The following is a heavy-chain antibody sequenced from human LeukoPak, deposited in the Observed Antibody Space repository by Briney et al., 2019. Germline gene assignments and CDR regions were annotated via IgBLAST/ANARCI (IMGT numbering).Heavy chain of an antibody. V-gene: IGHV3-11*01. CDR3: AKERIAVAGRGFDY. CDR1: GFSFSDYF. D-gene: IGHD6-19*01. Sequence: PGGSLRLSCSASGFSFSDYFMGWIRQAPGQGLEWVSSTTSSGNTVYYADSVKGRFTISRDNGQKSLYLHMSGLRAEDTAVYYCAKERIAVAGRGFDYWGQGTLVTVSS. J-gene: IGHJ4*02. CDR2: TTSSGNTV.